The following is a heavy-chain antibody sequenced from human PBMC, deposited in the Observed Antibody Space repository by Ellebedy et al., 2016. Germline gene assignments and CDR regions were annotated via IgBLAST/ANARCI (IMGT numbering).Heavy chain of an antibody. J-gene: IGHJ5*02. CDR1: GFTFSIYA. CDR2: ISSSGGST. CDR3: AKGARYCSSTSCWFDP. D-gene: IGHD2-2*01. V-gene: IGHV3-23*01. Sequence: GESLKISXATSGFTFSIYAMSWVRQAPGKGLEWVSTISSSGGSTYYADSVKGRFTISRDNSKDTLYLQMNSLRADDTAIYSCAKGARYCSSTSCWFDPWGQGTLVTVSS.